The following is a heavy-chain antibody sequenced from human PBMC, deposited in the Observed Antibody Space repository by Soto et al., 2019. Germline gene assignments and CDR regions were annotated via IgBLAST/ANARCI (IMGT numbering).Heavy chain of an antibody. CDR1: GGSISSGGYS. CDR2: IYHSGYT. D-gene: IGHD4-17*01. Sequence: SETLSLTCAFSGGSISSGGYSLSWIRQPPGKGLEWIGYIYHSGYTYCNPSLKSRVTISVDRSKNQFSLKLSSVTAADTAVYYCARAHYGDYGYGMDVWGQGTTVTVS. CDR3: ARAHYGDYGYGMDV. J-gene: IGHJ6*02. V-gene: IGHV4-30-2*01.